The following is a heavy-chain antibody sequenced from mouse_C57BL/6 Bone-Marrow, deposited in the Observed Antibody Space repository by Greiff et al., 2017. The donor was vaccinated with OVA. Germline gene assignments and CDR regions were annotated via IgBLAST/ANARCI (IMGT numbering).Heavy chain of an antibody. CDR3: AKNWKSKDAMDY. CDR2: IWRGGST. V-gene: IGHV2-5*01. Sequence: VQRVESGPGLVQPSQSLSITCTVSGFSLTSYGVHWVRQSPGKGLEWLGVIWRGGSTDYNAAFMSRLSITKDNSKSQVFFKMNSLQADDTAIYYCAKNWKSKDAMDYWGQGTSVTVSS. CDR1: GFSLTSYG. D-gene: IGHD1-3*01. J-gene: IGHJ4*01.